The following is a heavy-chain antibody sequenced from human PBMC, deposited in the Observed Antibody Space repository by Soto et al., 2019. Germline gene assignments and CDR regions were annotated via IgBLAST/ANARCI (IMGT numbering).Heavy chain of an antibody. CDR1: GYTFTGYY. CDR2: INPNSGGT. J-gene: IGHJ4*02. CDR3: ARDRPPGSSWYGGGDY. V-gene: IGHV1-2*02. D-gene: IGHD6-13*01. Sequence: QVQLVQSGAEVKKPGASVKVSCKASGYTFTGYYMHWVRQAPGQGLEWMGWINPNSGGTNYAQKFQGRVTMTRDPSISTAYMELSRLRSDDTAVYYCARDRPPGSSWYGGGDYWGQGTLVTVSS.